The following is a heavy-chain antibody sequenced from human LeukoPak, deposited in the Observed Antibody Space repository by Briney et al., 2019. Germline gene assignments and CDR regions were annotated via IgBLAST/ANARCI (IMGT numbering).Heavy chain of an antibody. CDR1: GYSISSGYY. CDR2: IYHSGST. CDR3: AREKQLVRSIDY. Sequence: SETLSLTCTVSGYSISSGYYWGWIRQPPGKGLEWIGSIYHSGSTYYNPSLKSRVTISVDTSKNQFSLKLSSVTAADTAVYYCAREKQLVRSIDYRGQGTLVTVSS. D-gene: IGHD6-6*01. V-gene: IGHV4-38-2*02. J-gene: IGHJ4*02.